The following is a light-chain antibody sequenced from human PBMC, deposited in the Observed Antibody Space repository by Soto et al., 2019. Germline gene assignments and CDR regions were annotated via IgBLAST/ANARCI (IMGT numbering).Light chain of an antibody. V-gene: IGKV1-9*01. Sequence: DVQLTQSPSFLSASVGDRVTITCRASQGITNHLAWYQQKPGKAPKLLIYKASTLKSGVPSRFSGSGSGTEFTLTISSLQPDDFATYYCQHYNSYSEAFGQGTKVDI. CDR3: QHYNSYSEA. J-gene: IGKJ1*01. CDR1: QGITNH. CDR2: KAS.